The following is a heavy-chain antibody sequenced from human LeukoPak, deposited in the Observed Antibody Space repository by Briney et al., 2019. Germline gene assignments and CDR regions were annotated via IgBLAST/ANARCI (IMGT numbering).Heavy chain of an antibody. D-gene: IGHD5-12*01. CDR1: GFTFSSYG. CDR3: AKDTGIVATIPFDY. CDR2: IRYDGSNK. V-gene: IGHV3-30*02. Sequence: GGSLRLSCAASGFTFSSYGMHWVRQAPGKGLEWVAFIRYDGSNKYYADSVKGRFTISRDNSKNTLYLQMNSLRAEDTAVYYCAKDTGIVATIPFDYWGQGTLVTVSS. J-gene: IGHJ4*02.